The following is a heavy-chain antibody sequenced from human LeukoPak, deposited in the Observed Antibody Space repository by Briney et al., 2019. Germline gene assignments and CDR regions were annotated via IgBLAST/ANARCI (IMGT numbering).Heavy chain of an antibody. Sequence: ASETLSLTCTVSGYSISSGYYWGWIRQPPGKGLEWIGSIYHSGSTYYNPSLKSRVTISVDTSKNQFSLKLSSVTAADTAVYYCARVGIAVAGFDAFDIWGQGTMVTVSS. CDR1: GYSISSGYY. D-gene: IGHD6-19*01. CDR2: IYHSGST. J-gene: IGHJ3*02. V-gene: IGHV4-38-2*02. CDR3: ARVGIAVAGFDAFDI.